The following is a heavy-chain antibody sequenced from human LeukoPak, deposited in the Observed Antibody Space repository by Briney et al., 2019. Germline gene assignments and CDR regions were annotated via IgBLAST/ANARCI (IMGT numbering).Heavy chain of an antibody. CDR2: IIPIFGTA. J-gene: IGHJ4*02. Sequence: SVKVSCKASGGTFSSYAISWVRQAPGQGLEWMGGIIPIFGTANYAQKFQGRVTITTDESTSTTYMELSSLRSEDTAVYYCARGVLMVYAPYYFDYWGQGTLVTVSS. D-gene: IGHD2-8*01. CDR1: GGTFSSYA. V-gene: IGHV1-69*05. CDR3: ARGVLMVYAPYYFDY.